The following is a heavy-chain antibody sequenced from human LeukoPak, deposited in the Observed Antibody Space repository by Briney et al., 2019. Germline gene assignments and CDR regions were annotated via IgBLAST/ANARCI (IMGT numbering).Heavy chain of an antibody. CDR1: GGSISSSSYY. D-gene: IGHD3-10*01. V-gene: IGHV4-39*07. Sequence: SETLSLTCTVSGGSISSSSYYWGWIRQPPGKGLEWIGSIYYSGSTYYNPSLKSRVTISVDTSKNQFSLKLSSVTAADTAVYYCARVHGAFFNWFDPWGQGTLVTVSS. J-gene: IGHJ5*02. CDR3: ARVHGAFFNWFDP. CDR2: IYYSGST.